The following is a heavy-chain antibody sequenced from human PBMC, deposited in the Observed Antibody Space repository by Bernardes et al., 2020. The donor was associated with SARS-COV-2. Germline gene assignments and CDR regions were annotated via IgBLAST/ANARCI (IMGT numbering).Heavy chain of an antibody. CDR2: INHSGVT. CDR1: GGSLISYY. Sequence: SQTLSLTCAVHGGSLISYYLSWVRQPPGTGLEWIRQINHSGVTNYNPTLKSRVSISVDTSKNHFSLRLTYLTAADTAIYYCARGAKVLEYWGQGTLVSVSS. V-gene: IGHV4-34*01. CDR3: ARGAKVLEY. D-gene: IGHD3-10*01. J-gene: IGHJ4*02.